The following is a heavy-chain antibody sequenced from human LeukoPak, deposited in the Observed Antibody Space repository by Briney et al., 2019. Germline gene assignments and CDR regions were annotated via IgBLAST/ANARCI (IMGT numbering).Heavy chain of an antibody. CDR1: GYTFTSYG. D-gene: IGHD3-10*01. J-gene: IGHJ6*03. CDR2: ISAYNGNT. CDR3: ARVFGSSPYAKYYYGSGSYYKDGDYYYYYYMDV. V-gene: IGHV1-18*01. Sequence: ASVKVSCKASGYTFTSYGISWVRQAPGQGLEWMGWISAYNGNTNYAQKLQGRVTMTTDTSTSTAYMELRSLRSDDTAVYYCARVFGSSPYAKYYYGSGSYYKDGDYYYYYYMDVWGKGTTVTISS.